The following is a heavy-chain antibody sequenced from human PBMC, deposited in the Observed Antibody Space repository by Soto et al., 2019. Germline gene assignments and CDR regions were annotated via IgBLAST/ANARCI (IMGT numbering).Heavy chain of an antibody. CDR1: GFTFSSYS. CDR3: ARYCSGGSCYPFDY. CDR2: ISSSSSYI. J-gene: IGHJ4*02. V-gene: IGHV3-21*01. Sequence: GGSLRLSCAASGFTFSSYSMNWVRQAPGKGLEWVSSISSSSSYIYYADSVKGRFTISRDNAKNSLYLQMNSLRAEDTAVYYCARYCSGGSCYPFDYWGQGTLVTVSS. D-gene: IGHD2-15*01.